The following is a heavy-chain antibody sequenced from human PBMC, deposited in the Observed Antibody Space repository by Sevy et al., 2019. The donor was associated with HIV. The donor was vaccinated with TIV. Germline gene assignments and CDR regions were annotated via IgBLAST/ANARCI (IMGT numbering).Heavy chain of an antibody. V-gene: IGHV4-59*13. CDR2: IYYSGST. CDR1: GGSMTSYY. D-gene: IGHD2-21*02. J-gene: IGHJ4*02. CDR3: ARSVGTGYYFDY. Sequence: SETLSLTCTVSGGSMTSYYWNWIRQPPGKGLEWIGYIYYSGSTNYNPSLKSQVTMSVDTSKNRFSLTLISVTAADTAVYHCARSVGTGYYFDYWGQGALVTVSS.